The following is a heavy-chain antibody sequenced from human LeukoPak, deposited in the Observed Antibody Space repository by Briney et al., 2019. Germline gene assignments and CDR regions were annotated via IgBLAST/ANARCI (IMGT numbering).Heavy chain of an antibody. D-gene: IGHD3-10*01. CDR1: WFTFGNYA. CDR2: TSGNGGST. J-gene: IGHJ6*02. V-gene: IGHV3-23*01. Sequence: WGSLRLSFAASWFTFGNYAISWVRQGPGKGLGWGSATSGNGGSTYYADSVKGRFTISRDNSKNTLYLQMNSLRAEDTAVYYCAKDMGSGSPRDYGMDVWGQGTTVTVSS. CDR3: AKDMGSGSPRDYGMDV.